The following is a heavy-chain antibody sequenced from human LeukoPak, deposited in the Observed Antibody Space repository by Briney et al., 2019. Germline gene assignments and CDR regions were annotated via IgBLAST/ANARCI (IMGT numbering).Heavy chain of an antibody. V-gene: IGHV3-30-3*01. J-gene: IGHJ6*02. D-gene: IGHD2-2*02. CDR1: GIIFSGYA. CDR3: ARDGGYNYGMDV. CDR2: ISYDGSNK. Sequence: HPGGSLRLSCAASGIIFSGYAMHWVRQAPGKGLEWVAVISYDGSNKYYADSVKGRFTISRDNSKNTLYLQMNSLRAEDTAVYYCARDGGYNYGMDVWGQGTTVTVSS.